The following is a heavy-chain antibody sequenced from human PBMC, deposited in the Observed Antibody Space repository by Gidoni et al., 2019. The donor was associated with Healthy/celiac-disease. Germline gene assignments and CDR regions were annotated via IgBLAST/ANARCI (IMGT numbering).Heavy chain of an antibody. CDR1: GFTFSSYG. D-gene: IGHD5-18*01. Sequence: QVQLVESGGGVVRPGRSLRLSCAASGFTFSSYGRHWVRQAPGKGLEWVAVISYDGSNKYYADSVKGRFTISRDNSKNTLYLQMNSLRAEDTAVYYCAKGGGYSYANLPTYFDYWGQGTLVTVSS. CDR3: AKGGGYSYANLPTYFDY. CDR2: ISYDGSNK. V-gene: IGHV3-30*18. J-gene: IGHJ4*02.